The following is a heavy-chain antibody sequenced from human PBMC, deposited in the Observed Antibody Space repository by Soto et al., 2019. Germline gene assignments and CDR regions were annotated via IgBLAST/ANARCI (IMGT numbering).Heavy chain of an antibody. CDR1: GFTFSTYN. CDR2: ISTSSSHI. Sequence: GGSLRLSCAASGFTFSTYNMNWVRQAPGKGLEWVSSISTSSSHIYYADSVKGRFTISRDNAKNSLYLQMNSLRAEDTAVYYCARGRAVIANDIDYWGQGTLVTVSS. V-gene: IGHV3-21*01. D-gene: IGHD2-21*01. CDR3: ARGRAVIANDIDY. J-gene: IGHJ4*02.